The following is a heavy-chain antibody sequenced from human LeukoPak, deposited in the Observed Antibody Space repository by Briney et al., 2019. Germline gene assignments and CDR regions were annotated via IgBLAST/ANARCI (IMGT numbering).Heavy chain of an antibody. CDR1: GGTFSSYA. CDR3: ARSAAVDTAMVDY. Sequence: SVKVSCRASGGTFSSYAISWVRQDPGQGLGWMGGIIPIFGTANYAQKFQGRVTITADKATSTAYMELSSLRSEYTAVYYCARSAAVDTAMVDYWGQGTLVTVSS. V-gene: IGHV1-69*06. D-gene: IGHD5-18*01. CDR2: IIPIFGTA. J-gene: IGHJ4*02.